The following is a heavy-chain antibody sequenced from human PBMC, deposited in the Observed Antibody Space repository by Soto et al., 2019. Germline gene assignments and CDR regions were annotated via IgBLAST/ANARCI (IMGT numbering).Heavy chain of an antibody. D-gene: IGHD3-22*01. V-gene: IGHV1-2*04. CDR2: INPNSGGT. CDR3: ARDVGFFFLFDSTPYFLVP. Sequence: GASVKVSCKASGYTFTGYYMHWVRQAPGQGLEWMGWINPNSGGTNYAQKFQGWVTMTRDTSISTAYMELSRLRSDDTAVYYCARDVGFFFLFDSTPYFLVPSDQGTLVTVSS. J-gene: IGHJ5*02. CDR1: GYTFTGYY.